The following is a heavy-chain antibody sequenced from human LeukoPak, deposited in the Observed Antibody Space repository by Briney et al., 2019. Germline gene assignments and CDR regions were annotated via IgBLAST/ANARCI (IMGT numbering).Heavy chain of an antibody. CDR3: AREVGASSTRPLDS. J-gene: IGHJ4*02. CDR2: IYYSGST. D-gene: IGHD1-26*01. CDR1: GGSISSYY. Sequence: SETLSLTCTVSGGSISSYYWSWIRQPPGKGLEWIGYIYYSGSTNYNPSLKSRVTISVDTSKNQFSLKLSSVTAADTAVYYCAREVGASSTRPLDSWGQGTLVTVSS. V-gene: IGHV4-59*12.